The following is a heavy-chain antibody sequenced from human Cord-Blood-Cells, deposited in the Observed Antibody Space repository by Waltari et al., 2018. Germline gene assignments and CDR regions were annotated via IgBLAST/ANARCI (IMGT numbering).Heavy chain of an antibody. Sequence: EVQLLESGGGLVQPGGSLRLSCAASGFTFSSYAMSCVRQTPGKGLEWVSAISGSGGSTYYADSVKGRFTISRDNSRNTLYLQMNGLRAGDTAVYYCAKVIAAAAKYGMDVWGQGTTVTVSS. CDR1: GFTFSSYA. CDR3: AKVIAAAAKYGMDV. J-gene: IGHJ6*02. D-gene: IGHD6-13*01. CDR2: ISGSGGST. V-gene: IGHV3-23*01.